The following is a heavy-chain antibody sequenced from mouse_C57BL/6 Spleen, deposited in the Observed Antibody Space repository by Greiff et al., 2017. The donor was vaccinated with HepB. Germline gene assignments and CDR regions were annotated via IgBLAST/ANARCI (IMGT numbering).Heavy chain of an antibody. CDR2: ISSGGSYT. CDR3: ARLYYGYEGYWYFDV. J-gene: IGHJ1*03. V-gene: IGHV5-6*01. Sequence: EVQLQESGGDLVKPGGSLKLSCAASGFTFSSYGMSWVRQTPDKRLEWVATISSGGSYTYYPDSVKGRFTISRDNAKNTLYLQMSSLKSEDTAMYYCARLYYGYEGYWYFDVWGTGTTVTVSS. D-gene: IGHD2-2*01. CDR1: GFTFSSYG.